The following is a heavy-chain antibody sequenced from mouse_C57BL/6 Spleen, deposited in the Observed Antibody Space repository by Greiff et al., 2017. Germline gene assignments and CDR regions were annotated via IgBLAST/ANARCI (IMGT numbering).Heavy chain of an antibody. CDR1: GYAFSSSW. CDR2: IYPGDGDT. Sequence: VQGVESGPELVKPGASVKISCKASGYAFSSSWMNWVKQRPGKGLEWIGRIYPGDGDTNYNGKFKGKATLTADKSSSTAYMQLSSLTSEDSAVYFCGDGNYAAYWGQGTLVTVSA. J-gene: IGHJ3*01. CDR3: GDGNYAAY. D-gene: IGHD2-1*01. V-gene: IGHV1-82*01.